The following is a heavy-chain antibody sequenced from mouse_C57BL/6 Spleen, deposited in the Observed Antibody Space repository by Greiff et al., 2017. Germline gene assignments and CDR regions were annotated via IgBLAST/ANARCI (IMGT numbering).Heavy chain of an antibody. V-gene: IGHV3-6*01. CDR1: GYSITSGYY. CDR2: ISYDGSN. CDR3: AREGTITTVVERAWFAY. D-gene: IGHD1-1*01. Sequence: EVKLMESGPGLVKPSQSLSLTCSVTGYSITSGYYWNWIRQFPGNKLEWMGYISYDGSNNYNPSLKNRITITRDTSKNQFFLKLNSVTTEDTATYYCAREGTITTVVERAWFAYWGQGTLVTVSA. J-gene: IGHJ3*01.